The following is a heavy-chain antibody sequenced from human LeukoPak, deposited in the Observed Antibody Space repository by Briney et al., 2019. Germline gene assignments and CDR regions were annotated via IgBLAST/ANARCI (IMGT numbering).Heavy chain of an antibody. Sequence: ASVKVSCKASGYTFTSYGISWVRQAPGQGLEWMGWISAYNGNTNYAQKLQGRVTMTTDTSTSTAYMELRSLRSDDTAVYYCARXXRYFDWPMDYMDVWGKGTTVTISS. V-gene: IGHV1-18*01. CDR2: ISAYNGNT. D-gene: IGHD3-9*01. CDR3: ARXXRYFDWPMDYMDV. J-gene: IGHJ6*03. CDR1: GYTFTSYG.